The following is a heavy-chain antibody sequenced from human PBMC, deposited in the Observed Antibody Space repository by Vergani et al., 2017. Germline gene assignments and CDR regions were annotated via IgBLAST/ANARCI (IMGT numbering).Heavy chain of an antibody. Sequence: EVQLVESGGGLVKPGGSLRLSCAASGFTFSSYSMNWVRQAPGKGLEWVSSISSSSSYIYYADSVKGRFTISRDNAKNSLYLQMNSLRAEDTAVYYCACVGATGRGLDYWGQGTLFTVSS. CDR1: GFTFSSYS. CDR3: ACVGATGRGLDY. V-gene: IGHV3-21*01. J-gene: IGHJ4*02. CDR2: ISSSSSYI. D-gene: IGHD1-26*01.